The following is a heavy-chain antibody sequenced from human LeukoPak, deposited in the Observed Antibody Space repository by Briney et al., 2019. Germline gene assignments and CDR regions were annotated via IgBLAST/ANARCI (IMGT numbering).Heavy chain of an antibody. Sequence: GGSLRLSCAASGYTFSSYEMNWVRQAPGKGLEWVSYISPSGTTVYYADFVKGRFTIPRDNAKNSVYLRMSSLRAEDMGVYYCARDSGSQYGMDVWGQGTTVTVSS. CDR3: ARDSGSQYGMDV. J-gene: IGHJ6*02. CDR1: GYTFSSYE. V-gene: IGHV3-48*03. D-gene: IGHD3-10*01. CDR2: ISPSGTTV.